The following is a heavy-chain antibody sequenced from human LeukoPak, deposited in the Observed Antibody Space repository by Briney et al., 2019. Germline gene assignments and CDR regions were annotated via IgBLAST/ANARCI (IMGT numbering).Heavy chain of an antibody. Sequence: SGTLSLTCAVSGGSISGSNWWSWVRQPPGKGLEWIGEIYHSGTTYSNPSLNSRVTISRDTSKNQFSLQLHSVTAADTAVYYCVRHDGRGGATMGAWDCWGQGSLVTVSS. D-gene: IGHD4/OR15-4a*01. J-gene: IGHJ4*02. CDR3: VRHDGRGGATMGAWDC. CDR1: GGSISGSNW. CDR2: IYHSGTT. V-gene: IGHV4-4*02.